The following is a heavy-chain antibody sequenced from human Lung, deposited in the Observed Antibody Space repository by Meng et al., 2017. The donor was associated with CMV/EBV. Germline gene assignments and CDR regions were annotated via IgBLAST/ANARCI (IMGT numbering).Heavy chain of an antibody. Sequence: SXTLSLTCAVYGGSSSGYYWSWIPQPPGKGLEWIGEINHSGSTNYNPSLKSRVTISVDTSKNQFSLKLSSVTAADTALYYCARGFQVTVWGQGTLVTVSS. CDR2: INHSGST. D-gene: IGHD2-21*02. V-gene: IGHV4-34*01. CDR1: GGSSSGYY. J-gene: IGHJ4*02. CDR3: ARGFQVTV.